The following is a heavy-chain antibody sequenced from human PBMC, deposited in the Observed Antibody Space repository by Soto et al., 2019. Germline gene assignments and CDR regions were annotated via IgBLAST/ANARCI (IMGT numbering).Heavy chain of an antibody. CDR3: ARQVVVTTPDYYYGMDV. V-gene: IGHV4-39*01. D-gene: IGHD2-21*02. CDR1: GGSISSSSYY. CDR2: IYYSGST. Sequence: SETLSLTCTVSGGSISSSSYYRGWIRQPPGKGLEWIGSIYYSGSTYYNPSLKSRVTISVDTSKNQFSLKLSSVTAADTAVYYCARQVVVTTPDYYYGMDVWGQVTTVTVS. J-gene: IGHJ6*02.